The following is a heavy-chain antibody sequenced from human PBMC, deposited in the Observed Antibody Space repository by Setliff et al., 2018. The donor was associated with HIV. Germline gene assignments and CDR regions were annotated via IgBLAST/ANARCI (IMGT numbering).Heavy chain of an antibody. D-gene: IGHD1-1*01. CDR2: LYYRGTT. CDR3: ARGVLITKRETQTGGYYYYTDV. V-gene: IGHV4-39*01. J-gene: IGHJ6*03. Sequence: PSETLSLTCTVSGGSMSSSSYYWGWIRQPPGKGPEWIGSLYYRGTTYYNPSLKSRVTISTGTSNNQFSLTLSSVTAADTAVYYCARGVLITKRETQTGGYYYYTDVWGK. CDR1: GGSMSSSSYY.